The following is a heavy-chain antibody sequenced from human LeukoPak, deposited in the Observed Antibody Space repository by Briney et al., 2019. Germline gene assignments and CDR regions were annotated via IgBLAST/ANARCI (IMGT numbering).Heavy chain of an antibody. D-gene: IGHD2-8*01. CDR1: GGSFSGYY. Sequence: SETLSLTGAVYGGSFSGYYWSWIRQPPGKGLEWMGEINHSESTNYNPSLKSRITISVDTSKNQFSLQLSSVAAADTAVYSCVKVLMVYVGGYNWFDPWGEGTLVTVSS. CDR3: VKVLMVYVGGYNWFDP. CDR2: INHSEST. V-gene: IGHV4-34*01. J-gene: IGHJ5*02.